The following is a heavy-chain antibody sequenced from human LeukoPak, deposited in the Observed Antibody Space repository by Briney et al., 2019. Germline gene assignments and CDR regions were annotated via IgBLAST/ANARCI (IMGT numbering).Heavy chain of an antibody. CDR3: ARDRWELLDAFDI. CDR1: GFTVSSNY. V-gene: IGHV3-53*01. CDR2: IYSGGST. Sequence: GGSLRLSCAASGFTVSSNYMSWVRQAPGKGLEWVSVIYSGGSTYYADSVKGRFTISRDNSKNTLYLQMNSLRAEDTAVYYCARDRWELLDAFDIWGQGTMVTVPS. J-gene: IGHJ3*02. D-gene: IGHD1-26*01.